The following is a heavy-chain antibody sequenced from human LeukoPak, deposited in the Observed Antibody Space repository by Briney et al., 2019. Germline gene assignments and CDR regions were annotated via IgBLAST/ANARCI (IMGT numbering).Heavy chain of an antibody. D-gene: IGHD2-15*01. V-gene: IGHV4-59*01. Sequence: SETLSLTCAVSGGSISGYYWNWIRQPPGKGLEWIGYMYYSGSTDYNPSLKSRVTISVDTSKNQFSLKVSSVTAADTAVYYCARGRMAESATGPFDIWSQGTMVTVSS. CDR1: GGSISGYY. CDR3: ARGRMAESATGPFDI. CDR2: MYYSGST. J-gene: IGHJ3*02.